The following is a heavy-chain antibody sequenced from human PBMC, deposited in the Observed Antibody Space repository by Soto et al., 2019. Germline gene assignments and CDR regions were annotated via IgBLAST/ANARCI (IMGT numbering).Heavy chain of an antibody. Sequence: QVQLVQSGAEVKKPGSSVKVSCKASGGTFGSYAISWVRQAPGQRLEWMGGIIPIFGTANYAQKFQGRVTITADESTSTAYMELSSLRSEDTAVYYCARAQGDGYNRQYYFDYWGQGTLVTVSS. CDR3: ARAQGDGYNRQYYFDY. D-gene: IGHD5-12*01. J-gene: IGHJ4*02. CDR2: IIPIFGTA. CDR1: GGTFGSYA. V-gene: IGHV1-69*01.